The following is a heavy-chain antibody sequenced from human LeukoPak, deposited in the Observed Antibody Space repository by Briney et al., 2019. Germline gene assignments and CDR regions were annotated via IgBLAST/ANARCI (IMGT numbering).Heavy chain of an antibody. CDR3: ARESADYVWGSYRYFDY. J-gene: IGHJ4*02. Sequence: DPSETLSLTCAVSGGSISSSNWWSWVRQPPGQGLEWIGEIYHSGSTNYNPSLKSRVTISVDKSKNQFSLKLSSATAADTAVYYCARESADYVWGSYRYFDYWGQGTLVTVSS. CDR2: IYHSGST. D-gene: IGHD3-16*02. V-gene: IGHV4-4*02. CDR1: GGSISSSNW.